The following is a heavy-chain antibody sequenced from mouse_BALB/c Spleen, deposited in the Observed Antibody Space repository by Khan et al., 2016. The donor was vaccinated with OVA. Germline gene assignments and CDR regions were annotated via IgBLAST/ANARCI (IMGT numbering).Heavy chain of an antibody. CDR1: GFTFSSFT. V-gene: IGHV5-9*03. J-gene: IGHJ3*01. CDR2: ISSGGDNT. D-gene: IGHD1-1*02. Sequence: EVELVESGGGLVKPGGSLKLSCAASGFTFSSFTMSWVRQTPEKRLEWVASISSGGDNTYYPDSVKGRFTISRDNAKNNLYLQMSSLGSADTSLYYCARSNYGPFAYWGQGTLVTVSA. CDR3: ARSNYGPFAY.